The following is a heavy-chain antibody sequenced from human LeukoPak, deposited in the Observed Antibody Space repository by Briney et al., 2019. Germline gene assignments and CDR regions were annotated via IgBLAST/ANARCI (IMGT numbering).Heavy chain of an antibody. CDR2: IYYSGYT. CDR3: ARHGTVATITGTFDY. Sequence: SETLSLTCTVSGGSISSSSFYWGWIRQPPGKGLEWIGSIYYSGYTYYDSSLNSRVTISVDTSKNQFSLDLISVTAADTAVYFCARHGTVATITGTFDYWGQGTLVTVSS. V-gene: IGHV4-39*01. CDR1: GGSISSSSFY. D-gene: IGHD5-24*01. J-gene: IGHJ4*02.